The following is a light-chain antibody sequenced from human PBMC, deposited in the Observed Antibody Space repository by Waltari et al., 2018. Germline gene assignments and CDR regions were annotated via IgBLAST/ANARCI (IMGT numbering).Light chain of an antibody. CDR1: QSVSNY. CDR2: DTS. J-gene: IGKJ2*02. V-gene: IGKV3-11*01. CDR3: MQSRQTPGT. Sequence: EIVLTQSPATLSLSPGERVTLSCRASQSVSNYLTWYQQRPGQAPRHLIYDTSNRATGIPARFSGSGSGTDFTLKISRVEAEDVGVYYCMQSRQTPGTFGQGTKLEIE.